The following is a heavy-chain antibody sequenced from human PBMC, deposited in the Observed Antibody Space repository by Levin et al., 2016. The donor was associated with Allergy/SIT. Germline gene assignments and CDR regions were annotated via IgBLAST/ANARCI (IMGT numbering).Heavy chain of an antibody. D-gene: IGHD3-3*01. Sequence: SETLSLTCTVSGGSISSYYWSWIRQPAGKGLEWIGRIYTSGSTNYNPSLKSRVTMSVDTSKNQFSLKLSSVTAADTAVYYCARDPPRYDFWSGYPHYYGMDVWGQGTTVTVSS. CDR2: IYTSGST. J-gene: IGHJ6*02. CDR1: GGSISSYY. V-gene: IGHV4-4*07. CDR3: ARDPPRYDFWSGYPHYYGMDV.